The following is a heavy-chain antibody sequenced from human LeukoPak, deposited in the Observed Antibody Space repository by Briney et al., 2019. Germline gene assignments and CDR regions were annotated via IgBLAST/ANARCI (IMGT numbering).Heavy chain of an antibody. CDR2: MYYTVST. CDR1: GGSISSSGYY. CDR3: ARHSLNYGSGTYYSPADY. V-gene: IGHV4-39*01. Sequence: SETLSLTCSVSGGSISSSGYYWGWIRQPPGKGLEWIGSMYYTVSTNYNPSLKSRVTISVDTSKNQFSLKLSSVTAADTAVYYCARHSLNYGSGTYYSPADYWGQGTLVTVSS. D-gene: IGHD3-10*01. J-gene: IGHJ4*02.